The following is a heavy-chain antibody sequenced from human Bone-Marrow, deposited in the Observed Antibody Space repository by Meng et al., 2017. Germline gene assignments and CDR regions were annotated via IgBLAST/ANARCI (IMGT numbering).Heavy chain of an antibody. Sequence: GGLLRFSCAASGFTFSSYEMNWFRQAPGKGLEWVSYISSSVSTIYYAGSVKGRFTISRDNANNSLYLKMNSLRAEDMAVYYCATEDYGDSFDYWGQGTLVTVSS. V-gene: IGHV3-48*03. J-gene: IGHJ4*02. D-gene: IGHD4-17*01. CDR2: ISSSVSTI. CDR1: GFTFSSYE. CDR3: ATEDYGDSFDY.